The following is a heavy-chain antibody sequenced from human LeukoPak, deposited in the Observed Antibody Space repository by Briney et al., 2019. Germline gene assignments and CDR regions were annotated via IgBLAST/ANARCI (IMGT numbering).Heavy chain of an antibody. V-gene: IGHV1-2*06. CDR1: GYTFTGDY. CDR2: INPNSGGT. Sequence: ASVKVSCKASGYTFTGDYMHWVRQAPGQGLEWMGRINPNSGGTNYAQKFQGRVTMTRHTSISTAYMELSRLRSDDSAVYYCARVVGTAMVTMVDWGQGTLVTVSS. J-gene: IGHJ4*02. D-gene: IGHD5-18*01. CDR3: ARVVGTAMVTMVD.